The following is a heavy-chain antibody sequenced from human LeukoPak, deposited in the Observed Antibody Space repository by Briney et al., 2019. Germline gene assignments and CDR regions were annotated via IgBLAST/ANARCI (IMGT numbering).Heavy chain of an antibody. J-gene: IGHJ4*02. CDR3: ARDATTYYYDSSGYYSYYFDY. Sequence: SVEVSCKASGGTFSSYAISWVRQAPGQGLEWMGRIIPILGIANYAQKFQGRVTITADKSTSTAYMELSSLRSEDTAVYYCARDATTYYYDSSGYYSYYFDYWGQGTLVTVSS. CDR1: GGTFSSYA. CDR2: IIPILGIA. D-gene: IGHD3-22*01. V-gene: IGHV1-69*04.